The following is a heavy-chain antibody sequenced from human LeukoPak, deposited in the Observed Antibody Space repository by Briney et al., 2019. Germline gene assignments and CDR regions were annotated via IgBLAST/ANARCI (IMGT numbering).Heavy chain of an antibody. CDR2: VYHSGVT. Sequence: PSQTLSLTCSVSGGSTGSDYWSWIRQPPGKGLEWIAYVYHSGVTSYNPSLKSRVAISIDTSKNQFSLNLTSVTAADAAVYYCARLSLHCSGGSCYRGAFDSWGQGTLVTVSS. J-gene: IGHJ4*02. V-gene: IGHV4-59*08. CDR1: GGSTGSDY. CDR3: ARLSLHCSGGSCYRGAFDS. D-gene: IGHD2-15*01.